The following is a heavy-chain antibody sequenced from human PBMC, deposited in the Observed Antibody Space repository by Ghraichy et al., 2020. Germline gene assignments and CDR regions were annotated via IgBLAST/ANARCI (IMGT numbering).Heavy chain of an antibody. CDR1: GYTFTSYY. D-gene: IGHD2-2*01. CDR3: ARDPYCSSTSCYRAAGWYYYYGMDV. Sequence: ASVKVSCKASGYTFTSYYMHWVRQAPGQGLEWMGIINPSGGSTSYAQKFQGRVTMTRDTSTSTVYMELSSLRSEDTAVYYCARDPYCSSTSCYRAAGWYYYYGMDVWGQGTTVTVSS. V-gene: IGHV1-46*01. J-gene: IGHJ6*02. CDR2: INPSGGST.